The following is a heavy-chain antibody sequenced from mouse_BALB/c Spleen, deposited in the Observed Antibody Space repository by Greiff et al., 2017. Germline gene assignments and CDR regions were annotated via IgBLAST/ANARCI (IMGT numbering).Heavy chain of an antibody. CDR3: ASPVYYPYAMDY. J-gene: IGHJ4*01. CDR2: ISYDGSN. V-gene: IGHV3-6*02. D-gene: IGHD2-1*01. Sequence: EVKLLESGPGLVKPSQSLSLTCSVTGYSITSGYYWNWIRQFPGNKLEWMGYISYDGSNNYNPSLKNRISITRDTSKNQFFLKLNSVTTEDTATYYCASPVYYPYAMDYWGQGTSVTVSS. CDR1: GYSITSGYY.